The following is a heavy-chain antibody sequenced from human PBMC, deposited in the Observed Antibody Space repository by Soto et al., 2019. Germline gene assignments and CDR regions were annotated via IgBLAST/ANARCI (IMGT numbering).Heavy chain of an antibody. J-gene: IGHJ4*02. CDR1: GFTFSSYD. CDR2: IGTAGDT. V-gene: IGHV3-13*01. Sequence: GGSLRLSCAASGFTFSSYDMHWVRQATGKGLEWVSAIGTAGDTYYPGSVKGRSTISRENAKNSLYLQMNSLRAEDTAVYYCARSLWEPAFDYWGQGTLVTISS. CDR3: ARSLWEPAFDY. D-gene: IGHD1-26*01.